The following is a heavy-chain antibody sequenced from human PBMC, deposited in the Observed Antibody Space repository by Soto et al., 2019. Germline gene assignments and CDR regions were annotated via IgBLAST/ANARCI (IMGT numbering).Heavy chain of an antibody. V-gene: IGHV4-39*01. CDR2: IYYSGSI. Sequence: SETLSLTCTVSGGSISSSSYYWGWIRQPPGKGLEWIGSIYYSGSIYYNPSLKSRVTISVDTSKNQFSLKLSSVTAADTAVYYCARLLRHNYYGMDVWGQGTTVT. CDR3: ARLLRHNYYGMDV. CDR1: GGSISSSSYY. J-gene: IGHJ6*02. D-gene: IGHD5-12*01.